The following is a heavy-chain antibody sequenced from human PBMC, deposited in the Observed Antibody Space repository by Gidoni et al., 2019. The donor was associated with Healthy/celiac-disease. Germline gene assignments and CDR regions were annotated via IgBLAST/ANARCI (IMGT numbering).Heavy chain of an antibody. CDR2: ISGSGGST. V-gene: IGHV3-23*01. J-gene: IGHJ6*02. CDR3: AKIYNTAMVHYYYYGMDV. CDR1: GFTFSSYA. D-gene: IGHD5-18*01. Sequence: EVQLLESGGGLVQPGGSLRHSCAASGFTFSSYAMRWVRQAPGKGLEWVSAISGSGGSTYYADSVKGRFTISRDNSKNTLYLQMNSLRAEDTAVYYCAKIYNTAMVHYYYYGMDVWGQGTTVTVSS.